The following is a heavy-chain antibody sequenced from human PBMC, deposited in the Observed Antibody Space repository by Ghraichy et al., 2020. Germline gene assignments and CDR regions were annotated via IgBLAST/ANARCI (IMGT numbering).Heavy chain of an antibody. D-gene: IGHD1-7*01. J-gene: IGHJ5*02. CDR2: IYWDDDK. CDR1: GFSLSTTGVG. V-gene: IGHV2-5*02. CDR3: AHRYKWDYKQNSWFDP. Sequence: SGPTLVKPTQTLTLTCTFSGFSLSTTGVGVGWIRQPPGKALEWLALIYWDDDKRYSPSLQSRLTITKDTSKNHVVLTMSNMDPVDTATYYCAHRYKWDYKQNSWFDPWGQGTLVTVSS.